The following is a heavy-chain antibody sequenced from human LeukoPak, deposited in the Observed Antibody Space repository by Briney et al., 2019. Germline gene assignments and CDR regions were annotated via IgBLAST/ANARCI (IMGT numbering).Heavy chain of an antibody. V-gene: IGHV5-51*01. J-gene: IGHJ6*04. CDR2: IYPGDSDT. D-gene: IGHD3-22*01. CDR1: GYTFSDHW. Sequence: KRGESLKISCQASGYTFSDHWIAWVRQMPGKGLEWMGFIYPGDSDTNYSPSFEGQVTISADTSSNTAYLQWSSLQASDTAMYYCARQSSDQYDSYMDGWGKGTTVTVSS. CDR3: ARQSSDQYDSYMDG.